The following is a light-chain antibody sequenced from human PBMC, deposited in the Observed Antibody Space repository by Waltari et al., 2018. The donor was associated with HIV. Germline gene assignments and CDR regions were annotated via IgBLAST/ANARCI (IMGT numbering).Light chain of an antibody. Sequence: DIQMTQSPSPLSASVGERVIITCRASQSINNWLAWYQQKPGETPNLLMHEASKLESGVPSRFSGTASGTEFTLTINCLQPDDFATYYCQQYNRYPYTFGQGTKLEIK. CDR3: QQYNRYPYT. CDR1: QSINNW. V-gene: IGKV1-5*01. CDR2: EAS. J-gene: IGKJ2*01.